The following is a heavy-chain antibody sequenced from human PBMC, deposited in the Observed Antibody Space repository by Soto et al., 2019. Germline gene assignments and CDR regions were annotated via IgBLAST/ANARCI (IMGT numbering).Heavy chain of an antibody. D-gene: IGHD6-19*01. CDR2: ISVYNGNT. Sequence: QIQLVQSGAEVKKPGASVKVSCKASGYTFTNYGISWVRQAPGQGLEWMGWISVYNGNTNYAQKFQDRVTMTTDTSTTTAYMELRSRRPDDTAVYYCARDRSSSDFWGQGTLVTVSS. J-gene: IGHJ4*02. V-gene: IGHV1-18*01. CDR1: GYTFTNYG. CDR3: ARDRSSSDF.